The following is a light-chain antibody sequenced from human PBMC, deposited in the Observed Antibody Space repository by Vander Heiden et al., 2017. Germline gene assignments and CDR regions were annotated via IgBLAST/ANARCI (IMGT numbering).Light chain of an antibody. Sequence: SPLSLPVTLGQAAAISCRSSQSLVNSDGNTYLSWFQQRPGQSPRRLIYRVSNRDSGVPDRISGSGSGTDFTLKISRVEAEDVGVYFCRQGSHWPLTFGGGTMVEIK. CDR1: QSLVNSDGNTY. J-gene: IGKJ4*01. CDR2: RVS. V-gene: IGKV2-30*01. CDR3: RQGSHWPLT.